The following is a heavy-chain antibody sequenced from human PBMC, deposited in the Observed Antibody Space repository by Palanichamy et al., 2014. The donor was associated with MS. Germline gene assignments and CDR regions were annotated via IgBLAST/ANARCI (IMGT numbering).Heavy chain of an antibody. D-gene: IGHD5-24*01. V-gene: IGHV1-8*01. Sequence: QAQLAQSGAEVKKPGASVKVSCKASGYTFSRYTFASYDIHWVRQATGQGLEWMGWMNPNSGNTGYAQKFQGRVTMTRSTSIETAYMELSSPKSEDTAVYYCARGNSPNWHFDLWGRGTLVSVSS. J-gene: IGHJ2*01. CDR1: GYTFSRYTFASYD. CDR3: ARGNSPNWHFDL. CDR2: MNPNSGNT.